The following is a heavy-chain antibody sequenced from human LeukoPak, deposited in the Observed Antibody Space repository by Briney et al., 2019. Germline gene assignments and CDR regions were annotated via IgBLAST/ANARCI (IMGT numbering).Heavy chain of an antibody. CDR1: GGSISSYH. D-gene: IGHD3-16*01. V-gene: IGHV4-59*01. J-gene: IGHJ4*02. CDR3: ARTPYRNYFDY. Sequence: SETLSLTCTVSGGSISSYHWSWIRQPPGKGLEWIGYIYYSGSTNYNPSLKSRVTISVDTSKNQFSLKLSSVTAADTAVYYCARTPYRNYFDYWGQGTLVTVSS. CDR2: IYYSGST.